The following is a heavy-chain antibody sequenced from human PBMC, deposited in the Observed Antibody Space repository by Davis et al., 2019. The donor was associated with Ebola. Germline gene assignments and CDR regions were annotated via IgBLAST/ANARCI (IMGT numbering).Heavy chain of an antibody. CDR1: GFTFDDYG. J-gene: IGHJ6*02. Sequence: GGSLRLSCAASGFTFDDYGMSWVRQAPGKGLEWVSGISWNSGSIGYADSVKGRFTISRDNAKNSLYLQMNSLRAEDTALYYCAKEVVAAAGLYYYGMDVWGQGTTVTVSS. D-gene: IGHD6-13*01. CDR3: AKEVVAAAGLYYYGMDV. CDR2: ISWNSGSI. V-gene: IGHV3-9*01.